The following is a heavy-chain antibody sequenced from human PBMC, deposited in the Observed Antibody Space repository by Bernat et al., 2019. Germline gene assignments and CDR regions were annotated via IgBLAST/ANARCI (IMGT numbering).Heavy chain of an antibody. CDR3: ARTGGKAAATYYYFGIDV. CDR2: IKQDGSEK. Sequence: EVQLVESGGGLVQPGGSLRLSCAASGFTFSSYWMSWVRQAPGKGLEWVANIKQDGSEKYYVDSVKGRFTISRDNAKNSLYLQMNSLRAEDTAVYYCARTGGKAAATYYYFGIDVWGQGATGTVSP. V-gene: IGHV3-7*01. D-gene: IGHD6-13*01. J-gene: IGHJ6*01. CDR1: GFTFSSYW.